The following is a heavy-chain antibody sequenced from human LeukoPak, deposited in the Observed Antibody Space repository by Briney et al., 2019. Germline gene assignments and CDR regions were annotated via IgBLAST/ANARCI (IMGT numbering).Heavy chain of an antibody. V-gene: IGHV4-59*01. CDR3: ARVRVSSSSHPWYFDY. J-gene: IGHJ4*02. Sequence: SETLSLTCTVSGGSISSYYWTWTRQPPGKGLEWIGYIYYSGSTNYNPSLKSRVTISVDTSKNQFSLNLSSATAADTAVYYCARVRVSSSSHPWYFDYWGQGTLVTVSS. D-gene: IGHD3-22*01. CDR2: IYYSGST. CDR1: GGSISSYY.